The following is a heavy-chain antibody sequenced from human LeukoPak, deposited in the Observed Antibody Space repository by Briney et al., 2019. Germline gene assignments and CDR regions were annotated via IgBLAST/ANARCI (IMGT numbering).Heavy chain of an antibody. CDR1: GYTFTGYY. CDR3: ARVMAVRTGPSFDY. V-gene: IGHV1-2*02. Sequence: GASVKVSCKASGYTFTGYYMHWVRQAPGQGLEWMGWINTNSGGTNYAQKFQGRVTMTRDTSISTAYMELSRLRSDDTAVYYCARVMAVRTGPSFDYWGQGTLVTVSS. D-gene: IGHD2-8*01. J-gene: IGHJ4*02. CDR2: INTNSGGT.